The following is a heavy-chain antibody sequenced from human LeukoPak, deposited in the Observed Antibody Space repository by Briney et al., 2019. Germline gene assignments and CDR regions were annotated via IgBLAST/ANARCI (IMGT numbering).Heavy chain of an antibody. CDR3: TRQSENFSLDY. V-gene: IGHV3-30*02. CDR2: IRFDGSER. J-gene: IGHJ4*02. Sequence: GGSLRLSCAASGFTFSRYGMHWVRQAPGKGLEWVAFIRFDGSERYYADSVKGRFTISRDNSKNTLYLQMNSLRAEDTAVYFCTRQSENFSLDYWGQGTLVTVSS. D-gene: IGHD3-3*01. CDR1: GFTFSRYG.